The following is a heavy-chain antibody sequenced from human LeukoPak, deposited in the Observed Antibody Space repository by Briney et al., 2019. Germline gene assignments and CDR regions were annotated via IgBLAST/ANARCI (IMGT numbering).Heavy chain of an antibody. CDR3: ASATRIAAAGTFDP. Sequence: SETLSLTCAVSGGSISSSNWWSWVRQPPGKGLEWIGEIYHSGSTNYNPSLKSRVTISVDKSKNQFSLKLSSVTAADTAVYYCASATRIAAAGTFDPWGQGTLVTVSP. D-gene: IGHD6-13*01. CDR2: IYHSGST. CDR1: GGSISSSNW. V-gene: IGHV4-4*02. J-gene: IGHJ5*02.